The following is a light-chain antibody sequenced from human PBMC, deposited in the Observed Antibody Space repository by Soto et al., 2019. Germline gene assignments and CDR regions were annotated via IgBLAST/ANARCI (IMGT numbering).Light chain of an antibody. CDR1: SSDVGAYKY. CDR2: GVS. CDR3: ISFTGPTNPDV. J-gene: IGLJ1*01. Sequence: QSALTQPASVSGSPGQSVTISCTGTSSDVGAYKYVSWYQKHPGKAPKHMIYGVSNRPTGISNRFSGSKPGNTAFLTISGLQPEDEADYYCISFTGPTNPDVFGTGTKLTVL. V-gene: IGLV2-14*03.